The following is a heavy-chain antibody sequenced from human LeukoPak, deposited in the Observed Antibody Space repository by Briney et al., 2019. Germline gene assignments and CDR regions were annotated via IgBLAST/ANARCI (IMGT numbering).Heavy chain of an antibody. D-gene: IGHD2-15*01. CDR1: GVTFSSYS. Sequence: GGALRLSCAASGVTFSSYSMNRVRQAPGKGLEWVSYISSSSSTIYYADSVKGRFTISRDNAKNSLYLQMNSLRAEDTAVYYCARDFTYCSCGSCYRLSAFDIWGQGTMVTVSS. CDR3: ARDFTYCSCGSCYRLSAFDI. J-gene: IGHJ3*02. V-gene: IGHV3-48*01. CDR2: ISSSSSTI.